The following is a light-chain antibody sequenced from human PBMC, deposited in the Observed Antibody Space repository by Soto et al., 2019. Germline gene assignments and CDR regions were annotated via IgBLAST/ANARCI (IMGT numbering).Light chain of an antibody. Sequence: DIQMPQSPSSLSASVGDTVTITCRASQVISNHLAWFQHKPGKAPKALIHAAASLQSGVSSKFSGSGFGTDFTLTITSMQPDDSATYYCQQYHSYPLSFAGGTKVEIK. CDR2: AAA. J-gene: IGKJ4*01. CDR3: QQYHSYPLS. CDR1: QVISNH. V-gene: IGKV1-16*02.